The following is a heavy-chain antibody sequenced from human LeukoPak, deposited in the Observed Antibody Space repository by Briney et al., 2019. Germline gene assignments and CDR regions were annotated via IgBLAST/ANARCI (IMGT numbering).Heavy chain of an antibody. CDR3: ARSSYSSGRYGGLDV. CDR1: GDSFTSTDDF. J-gene: IGHJ6*02. D-gene: IGHD3-22*01. CDR2: INYSRKT. Sequence: KPSETLSLTCTVSGDSFTSTDDFWGWIRQPPGKGLEWIGSINYSRKTYYNPSLKSRVIISVDTSKNQVSLRLSSVTAADTAVYYCARSSYSSGRYGGLDVWGQGTTVTVSS. V-gene: IGHV4-39*01.